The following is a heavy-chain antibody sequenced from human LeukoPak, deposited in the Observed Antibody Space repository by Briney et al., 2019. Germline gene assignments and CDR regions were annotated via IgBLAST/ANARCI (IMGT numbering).Heavy chain of an antibody. D-gene: IGHD3-22*01. CDR3: ARSTYYYDSSGYYYFDY. Sequence: SETLSLTCTVSGGSISSYYWSWIRQPPGKGLEWIGYIYYSGSTNYNPSLRSRVTISVDTSKNQFSLKLSSVTAADTAVYYCARSTYYYDSSGYYYFDYWGQGTLITVSS. J-gene: IGHJ4*02. V-gene: IGHV4-59*01. CDR1: GGSISSYY. CDR2: IYYSGST.